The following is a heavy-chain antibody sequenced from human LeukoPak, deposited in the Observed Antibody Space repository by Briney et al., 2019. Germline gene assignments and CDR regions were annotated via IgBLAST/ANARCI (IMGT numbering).Heavy chain of an antibody. CDR2: INSDGSST. V-gene: IGHV3-74*01. J-gene: IGHJ5*02. Sequence: PGGSLRLSCAASGFTFSSYWMHWVRQAPGKGLVWVSRINSDGSSTSYADSVKGRFTISRDDAKNTLYLQMKSLRAEDTAVYYCARGWGYSSSSGSPSMFDPWGQGTLVTVSS. CDR1: GFTFSSYW. D-gene: IGHD6-6*01. CDR3: ARGWGYSSSSGSPSMFDP.